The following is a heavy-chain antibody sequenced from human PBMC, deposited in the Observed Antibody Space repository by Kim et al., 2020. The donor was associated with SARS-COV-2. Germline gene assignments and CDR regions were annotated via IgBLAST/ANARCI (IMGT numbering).Heavy chain of an antibody. J-gene: IGHJ6*01. D-gene: IGHD3-10*01. V-gene: IGHV4-4*07. CDR2: IYTSGST. CDR3: ARDRPLWFGELYYYYYGMDV. Sequence: GGYNRSYYWGWIRQPAGKGLEWIGRIYTSGSTNYNPSLKSRVTMSVDTSKNQFSLKLSSVTAADTAVYYCARDRPLWFGELYYYYYGMDV. CDR1: GGYNRSYY.